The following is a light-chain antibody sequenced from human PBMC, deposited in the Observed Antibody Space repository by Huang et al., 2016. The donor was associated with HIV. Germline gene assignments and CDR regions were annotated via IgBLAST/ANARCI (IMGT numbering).Light chain of an antibody. CDR2: AAS. CDR3: QQYHSTPYT. CDR1: QAIAKS. J-gene: IGKJ2*01. V-gene: IGKV1-NL1*01. Sequence: DIQMTQSPSSLSASVRNRVTITCRASQAIAKSLAGYQQKPGKAPKLLLYAASRLESGVPSSFSGSGSGTDYTLTISSLQPEDFATYYCQQYHSTPYTFGQGTKLEIK.